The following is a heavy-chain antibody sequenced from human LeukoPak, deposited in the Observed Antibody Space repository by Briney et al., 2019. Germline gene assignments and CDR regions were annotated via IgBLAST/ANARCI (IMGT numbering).Heavy chain of an antibody. CDR2: IYSGDST. D-gene: IGHD6-19*01. CDR1: GFTVSSNY. J-gene: IGHJ4*02. CDR3: ASVAVAGYFDS. Sequence: GGSLRLSCAASGFTVSSNYMSWVRQAPGKGLEWVSIIYSGDSTYYADSVKGRFTISRDTSKNTLYLQMNSLRAEDTAVYYCASVAVAGYFDSWGQGTLVTVSS. V-gene: IGHV3-53*01.